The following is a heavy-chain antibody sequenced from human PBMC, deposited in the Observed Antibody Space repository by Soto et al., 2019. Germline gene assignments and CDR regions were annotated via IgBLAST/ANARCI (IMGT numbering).Heavy chain of an antibody. CDR2: IYYSGST. D-gene: IGHD3-22*01. Sequence: QVQLQESGPGLVKPSQTLSLTCTVSGGSISSGGYYWSWIRQHPGKGLEWIEYIYYSGSTYYNPSLKSRVTISVDTSKNQFSLKLSSVTAADTAVYYCARDNFYDSSDDAFDIWGQGTMVTVSS. V-gene: IGHV4-31*03. CDR1: GGSISSGGYY. CDR3: ARDNFYDSSDDAFDI. J-gene: IGHJ3*02.